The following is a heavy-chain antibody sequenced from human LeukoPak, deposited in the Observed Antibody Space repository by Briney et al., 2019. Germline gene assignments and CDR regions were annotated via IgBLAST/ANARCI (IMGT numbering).Heavy chain of an antibody. Sequence: SVKVSCKASGGTFSSYAISWVRQAPGQGLEWMGGIIPIFGTANYAQKFQGRVTITADESTSTAYMELSSLRSEDTAVYYCAKTILARGYSGYDYNYFDYWGQGTLVTVSS. D-gene: IGHD5-12*01. CDR1: GGTFSSYA. CDR2: IIPIFGTA. J-gene: IGHJ4*02. CDR3: AKTILARGYSGYDYNYFDY. V-gene: IGHV1-69*13.